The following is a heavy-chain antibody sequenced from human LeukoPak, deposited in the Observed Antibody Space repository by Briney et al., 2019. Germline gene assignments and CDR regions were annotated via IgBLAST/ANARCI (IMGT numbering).Heavy chain of an antibody. Sequence: GGSLRLSCAASGFTFSSYWMSWVRQAPGKGLEWVSYISSSGSTIYYADSVKGRFTISRENAKNSLYLQMNSLRAGDTAVYYCARVLTARSGGYDAFDIWGQGTMVTVSS. CDR3: ARVLTARSGGYDAFDI. CDR1: GFTFSSYW. D-gene: IGHD6-25*01. CDR2: ISSSGSTI. J-gene: IGHJ3*02. V-gene: IGHV3-48*01.